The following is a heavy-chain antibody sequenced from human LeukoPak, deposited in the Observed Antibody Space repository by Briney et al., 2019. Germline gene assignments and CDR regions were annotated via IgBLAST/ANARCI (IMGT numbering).Heavy chain of an antibody. J-gene: IGHJ4*02. D-gene: IGHD2-2*03. CDR2: INPNSGDT. Sequence: ASVKVSCKASGSPFTEHSIHWLRQAPGQGLEWMGWINPNSGDTNFAQSLQDRVTMTRDTSANTASLQLSRLKSDDTAIYYCASGYCHNLTCYLFDSWGQGTPLTVSP. CDR1: GSPFTEHS. CDR3: ASGYCHNLTCYLFDS. V-gene: IGHV1-2*02.